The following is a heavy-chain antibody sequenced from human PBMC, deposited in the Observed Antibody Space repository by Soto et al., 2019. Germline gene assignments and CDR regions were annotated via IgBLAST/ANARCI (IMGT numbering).Heavy chain of an antibody. CDR2: IDGSGGDT. D-gene: IGHD2-15*01. CDR3: SKEMVAAAYVETSPFDL. V-gene: IGHV3-23*01. CDR1: GFTFSTYA. J-gene: IGHJ4*02. Sequence: GASLRLSSAAFGFTFSTYAMAGVRQAPGTGLEWVSVIDGSGGDTSFADSVKGRFSISRDNSKKMLYLHMNSLRAEDTATYYCSKEMVAAAYVETSPFDLWGQGT.